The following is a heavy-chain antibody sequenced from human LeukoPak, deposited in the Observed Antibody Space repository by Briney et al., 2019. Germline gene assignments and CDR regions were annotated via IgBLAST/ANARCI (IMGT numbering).Heavy chain of an antibody. D-gene: IGHD3-10*01. J-gene: IGHJ4*02. CDR1: GFTFSSYA. CDR3: ARQTYYYGSGTYYYYFDY. CDR2: IWSDATNK. V-gene: IGHV3-33*08. Sequence: QPGGSLRLSCAASGFTFSSYAMHWVRQGPGKGLEWVTVIWSDATNKYYADSVKGRFTISRDNSTNTLYLQMNSLRAEDTAVYFCARQTYYYGSGTYYYYFDYWGQGTLVTVSS.